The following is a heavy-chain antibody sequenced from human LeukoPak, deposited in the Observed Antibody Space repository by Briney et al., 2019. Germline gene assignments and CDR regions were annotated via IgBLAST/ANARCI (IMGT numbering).Heavy chain of an antibody. Sequence: ASVKVSCKASGYTFTGYYMHWVRQAPGQGLEWMGWINPNSGGTNYAQKFEGRVTMTRDTSISTAYMELSRLRSDDTAVYYCAKRSGSIAARLPLDYWGQGTLVTVSS. CDR3: AKRSGSIAARLPLDY. D-gene: IGHD6-6*01. CDR1: GYTFTGYY. J-gene: IGHJ4*02. V-gene: IGHV1-2*02. CDR2: INPNSGGT.